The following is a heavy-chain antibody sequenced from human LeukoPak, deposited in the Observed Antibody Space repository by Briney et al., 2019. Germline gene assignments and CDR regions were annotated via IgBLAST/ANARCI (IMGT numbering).Heavy chain of an antibody. CDR1: GFTFSNYA. CDR2: ISDDGSIQ. Sequence: PGRSLRLSCAASGFTFSNYAMDWVRQAPGKGLEWVAVISDDGSIQFSADSVKGRFTISRDNSKNTMYLDMNSLRVEDTAVYFCARDQWARYCSSTSCYIDYWGQGTLVTVSS. V-gene: IGHV3-30-3*01. D-gene: IGHD2-2*02. CDR3: ARDQWARYCSSTSCYIDY. J-gene: IGHJ4*02.